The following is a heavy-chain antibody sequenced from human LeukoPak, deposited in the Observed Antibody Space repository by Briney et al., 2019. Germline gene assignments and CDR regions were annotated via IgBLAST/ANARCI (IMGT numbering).Heavy chain of an antibody. CDR3: ARDISRSPRDY. Sequence: GGSLRLSCAASGFTFSAEYMSWIRQAPGKGPEWVSYISTTSGFTKYADSVKGRFIISRDNAKNTLFLQMNSLGVDDTAVYYCARDISRSPRDYWGQGTLVTVSS. CDR2: ISTTSGFT. V-gene: IGHV3-11*06. J-gene: IGHJ4*02. D-gene: IGHD3-9*01. CDR1: GFTFSAEY.